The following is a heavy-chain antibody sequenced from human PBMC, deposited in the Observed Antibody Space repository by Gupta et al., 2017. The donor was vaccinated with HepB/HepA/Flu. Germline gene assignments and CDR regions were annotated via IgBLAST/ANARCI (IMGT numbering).Heavy chain of an antibody. CDR1: GGSINSGGYS. D-gene: IGHD3-16*01. CDR3: ARDRTSGGDYGMDV. CDR2: RYHSGST. V-gene: IGHV4-30-2*01. Sequence: QLQLQESGSGLVTPSQTLSLTCAVSGGSINSGGYSWSWIRQPPGKGLEWIGYRYHSGSTYYNPSLKSRVTISIDRSKNQFSLNLSSVTAADTAMYYCARDRTSGGDYGMDVWGQGTTVTVSS. J-gene: IGHJ6*02.